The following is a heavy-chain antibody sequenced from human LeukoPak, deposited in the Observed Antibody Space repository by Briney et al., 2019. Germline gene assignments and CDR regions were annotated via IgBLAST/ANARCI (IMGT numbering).Heavy chain of an antibody. CDR3: ARDRIVGATIDY. CDR2: ISSSSSYI. V-gene: IGHV3-21*01. Sequence: GGSLRLSCAASGFTFSSYAMNWVRQAPGKGLEWVSSISSSSSYIYYADLVKGRFTISRDNAKNSLYLRMNSLRAEDTAVYYCARDRIVGATIDYWGQGTLVTVSS. D-gene: IGHD1-26*01. CDR1: GFTFSSYA. J-gene: IGHJ4*02.